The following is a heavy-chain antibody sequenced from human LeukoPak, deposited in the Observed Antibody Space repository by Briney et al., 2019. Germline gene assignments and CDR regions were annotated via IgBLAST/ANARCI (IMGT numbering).Heavy chain of an antibody. Sequence: PGGSLRLSCEASGFSFADHYMSWVRQAPGKGLEWVSSISISGGSTYYADSVKGRFTISRDNSKNTLLLQMKNLRAEDTAVYYCARDLEIVAAGWYFDLWGRGTLVTVSS. J-gene: IGHJ2*01. CDR2: ISISGGST. CDR1: GFSFADHY. V-gene: IGHV3-23*01. D-gene: IGHD6-13*01. CDR3: ARDLEIVAAGWYFDL.